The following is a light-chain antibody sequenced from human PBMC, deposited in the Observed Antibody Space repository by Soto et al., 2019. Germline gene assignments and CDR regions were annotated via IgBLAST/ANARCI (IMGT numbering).Light chain of an antibody. J-gene: IGKJ1*01. V-gene: IGKV2-28*01. CDR1: QSLLHSNGYNY. CDR3: MQALQTPRT. Sequence: DLVMTQSPLSLPVTPGEPASISCRSSQSLLHSNGYNYLDWYLQKPGQSPQLLIYLGSNRASGVXDXSSGSGSGTDFTLKISRVEAEDVGVYYCMQALQTPRTFGQGTKVEIK. CDR2: LGS.